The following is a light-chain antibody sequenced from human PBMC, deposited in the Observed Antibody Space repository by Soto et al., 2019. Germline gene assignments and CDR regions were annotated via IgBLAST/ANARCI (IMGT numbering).Light chain of an antibody. CDR2: AAS. J-gene: IGKJ3*01. CDR3: QKYDSAPQT. Sequence: DIPMTQSPSSLSASVGDRVTITCRASQGISSYLAWYQQKPGKVPKLLIYAASTLQSGVPSRFSGSGSGTDFTLTISSLQPEDAATYYCQKYDSAPQTFGPGTKVDIK. CDR1: QGISSY. V-gene: IGKV1-27*01.